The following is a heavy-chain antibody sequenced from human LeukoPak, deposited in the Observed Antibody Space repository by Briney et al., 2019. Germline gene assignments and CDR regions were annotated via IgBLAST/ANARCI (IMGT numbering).Heavy chain of an antibody. D-gene: IGHD6-6*01. V-gene: IGHV4-30-4*08. CDR1: GGSISSGDYY. CDR3: ARAGYTSWSFDY. Sequence: SQTLSLTCTVSGGSISSGDYYWSWIRQPPGKGLEWIGYIYYSGSTYYNPSLKSRVTISVDTSKNQFSLKLSSVTAADTAVYYCARAGYTSWSFDYWGQGTLVTVSS. J-gene: IGHJ4*02. CDR2: IYYSGST.